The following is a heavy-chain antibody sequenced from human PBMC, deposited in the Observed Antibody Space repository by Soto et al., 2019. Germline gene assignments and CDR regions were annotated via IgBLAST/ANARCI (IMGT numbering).Heavy chain of an antibody. Sequence: EVQLVESGGGLIQPGGSLRLSCAASGFTFSSYWMSWVRQAPGKGLEWVANIKQDGSEKYYVDSVKGRFTISRDNAKNSLYLQMNSLRAEDTAVYYCARVSSIAARPFDYWGQGTLVTVSS. CDR3: ARVSSIAARPFDY. J-gene: IGHJ4*02. CDR2: IKQDGSEK. V-gene: IGHV3-7*01. CDR1: GFTFSSYW. D-gene: IGHD6-6*01.